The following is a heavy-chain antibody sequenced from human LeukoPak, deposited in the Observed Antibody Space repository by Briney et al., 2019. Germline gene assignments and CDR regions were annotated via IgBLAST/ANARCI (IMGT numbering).Heavy chain of an antibody. CDR1: GFPFSSYA. J-gene: IGHJ4*02. Sequence: GGSLRLSCAASGFPFSSYAMNWVRQAPGKGLEWVSVIAGSDGSTQYADSVKGRFTISRDNSKNTVYLQMNRLRVEDTALYYCVRSLDYWGQGTLVTVSS. CDR3: VRSLDY. V-gene: IGHV3-23*01. CDR2: IAGSDGST.